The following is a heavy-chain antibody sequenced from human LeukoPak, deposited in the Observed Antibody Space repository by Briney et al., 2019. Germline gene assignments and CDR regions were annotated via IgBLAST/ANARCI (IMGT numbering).Heavy chain of an antibody. Sequence: GGSLRPSCAASGFTFSDYYMSWIRQAPGKGLEWVSYISRSGSTIYYAGSVKGRFTNSRDNAKNSLYLQMNSLRAEDPAVYYCAREPSSSWPDYWGQGTLVTVSS. CDR1: GFTFSDYY. J-gene: IGHJ4*02. D-gene: IGHD6-13*01. V-gene: IGHV3-11*01. CDR3: AREPSSSWPDY. CDR2: ISRSGSTI.